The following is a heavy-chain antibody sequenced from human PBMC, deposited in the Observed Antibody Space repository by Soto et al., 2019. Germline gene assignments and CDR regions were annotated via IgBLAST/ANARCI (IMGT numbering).Heavy chain of an antibody. CDR2: ISSTTNYI. D-gene: IGHD6-13*01. J-gene: IGHJ6*02. CDR1: GFTFTRYS. V-gene: IGHV3-21*01. CDR3: AKLGLGRIAAAVRDYYYYYGMDV. Sequence: GGSLRLSCAASGFTFTRYSMNWVRQAPGKGLEWVSSISSTTNYIYYGDSMKGRFTISRDNSKNTLYLQMNSLRAEDTAVYYCAKLGLGRIAAAVRDYYYYYGMDVWGQGTTVTVSS.